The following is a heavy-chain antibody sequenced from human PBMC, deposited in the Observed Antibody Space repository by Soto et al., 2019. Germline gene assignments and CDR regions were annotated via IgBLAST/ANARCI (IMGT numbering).Heavy chain of an antibody. D-gene: IGHD3-22*01. CDR3: ARGKYYYDSSGYYFFDY. CDR2: IIPIFGTA. V-gene: IGHV1-69*01. J-gene: IGHJ4*02. Sequence: QVQLVQSGAEVKKPGSSVKVSCKASGGTFSSYAISWVRQAPGQGLEWMGGIIPIFGTANYAQKLQCRVTITAYESTSTAYMELSSLRSEDTAVYYCARGKYYYDSSGYYFFDYWGQGTLVTVSS. CDR1: GGTFSSYA.